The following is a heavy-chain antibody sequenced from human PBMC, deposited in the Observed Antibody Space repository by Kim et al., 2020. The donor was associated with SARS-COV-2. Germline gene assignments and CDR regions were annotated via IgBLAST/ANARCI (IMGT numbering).Heavy chain of an antibody. J-gene: IGHJ5*02. CDR3: ARHVYGYDDRIPS. V-gene: IGHV4-39*01. D-gene: IGHD5-12*01. Sequence: YYTPSLKSRFTIAIDTSKKQFSLKLSSVPAADTAVYYCARHVYGYDDRIPSWGQGTLVTVSS.